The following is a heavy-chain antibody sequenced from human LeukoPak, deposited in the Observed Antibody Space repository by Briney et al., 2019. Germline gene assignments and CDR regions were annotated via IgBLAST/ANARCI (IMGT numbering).Heavy chain of an antibody. CDR3: ARMVQSTDSSGFYLPEYFQH. J-gene: IGHJ1*01. CDR1: GYSTSSGYY. V-gene: IGHV4-38-2*01. D-gene: IGHD3-22*01. Sequence: SSETLSLTCAVSGYSTSSGYYWGWIRQPPGKGLEWIGSIYHSGSTYYNPSLKSRVTISVDTSKNQFSLKLTSVTAADTAVYYCARMVQSTDSSGFYLPEYFQHWGQGTLVTVSS. CDR2: IYHSGST.